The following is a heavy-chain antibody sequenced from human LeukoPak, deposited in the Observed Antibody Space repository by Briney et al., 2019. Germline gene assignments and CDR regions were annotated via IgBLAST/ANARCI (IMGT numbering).Heavy chain of an antibody. Sequence: GGSLRLSCAASGFTFSSYGMHWVRQAPGKGLEWVAFIRYDGSNKYYADSVKGRFTISRDNSKNTLYLQMNSLRAEDTAVYYCANEGPYSSGPRAEYYYGMDVWGQGTTVTVSS. V-gene: IGHV3-30*02. CDR2: IRYDGSNK. J-gene: IGHJ6*02. D-gene: IGHD6-19*01. CDR1: GFTFSSYG. CDR3: ANEGPYSSGPRAEYYYGMDV.